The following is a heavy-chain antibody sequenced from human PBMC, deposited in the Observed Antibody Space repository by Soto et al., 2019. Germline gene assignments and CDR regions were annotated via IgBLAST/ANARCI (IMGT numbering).Heavy chain of an antibody. CDR3: AREDPAKSDVALDM. Sequence: SETLSLTCAVSGGSISSNNWWSWVRQPPGKGLEWIGEIYPSGSTNYNPSLKSRVTISVDKSKNQFSLKLNYVTAADTAVYYCAREDPAKSDVALDMWGQGTMVTVPS. CDR2: IYPSGST. CDR1: GGSISSNNW. V-gene: IGHV4-4*02. J-gene: IGHJ3*02.